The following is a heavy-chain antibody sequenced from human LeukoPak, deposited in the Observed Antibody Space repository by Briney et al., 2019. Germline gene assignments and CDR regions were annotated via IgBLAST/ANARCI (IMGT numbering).Heavy chain of an antibody. D-gene: IGHD3-16*01. CDR2: INPNSGDT. CDR3: ATQRGSYLWGTDFDY. J-gene: IGHJ4*02. CDR1: GYTFTGYY. Sequence: EASVKVSCKASGYTFTGYYMHWVRQAPGQGLEWMGWINPNSGDTKYAQNFQGRVTMTRDTSISTAYMELSRLRSDGTAVYYCATQRGSYLWGTDFDYWGQGTLVTVSS. V-gene: IGHV1-2*02.